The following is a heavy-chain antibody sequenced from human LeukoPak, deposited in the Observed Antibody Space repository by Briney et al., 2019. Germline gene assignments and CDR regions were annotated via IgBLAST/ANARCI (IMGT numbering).Heavy chain of an antibody. V-gene: IGHV3-21*01. D-gene: IGHD4-17*01. J-gene: IGHJ4*02. Sequence: PGGSLRLSCAASGFTFSSYSMNWVRQAPGKGLEWVSSITRSSIYMYYADSVTGRFTISRDNARKSLYLQMNSLRAEDTAVYYCARLVGEPHYYGDYAFDYWGQGTLVTVSS. CDR1: GFTFSSYS. CDR2: ITRSSIYM. CDR3: ARLVGEPHYYGDYAFDY.